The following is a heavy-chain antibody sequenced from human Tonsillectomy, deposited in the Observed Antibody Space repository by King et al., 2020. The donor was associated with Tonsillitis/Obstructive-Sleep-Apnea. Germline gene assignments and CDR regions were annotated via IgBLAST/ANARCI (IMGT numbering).Heavy chain of an antibody. CDR3: ARERYKSAFDP. CDR1: GYTFTGYY. Sequence: VQLVESGAEVKKPGASVKVSCKPSGYTFTGYYIHWVRQAPGQGLEWMGWINCNSGVTNYTQKFQGRVTMTRETSISTAYMELSSLRSDDTAVYYCARERYKSAFDPWGQGTLVTVSS. CDR2: INCNSGVT. V-gene: IGHV1-2*02. D-gene: IGHD1-14*01. J-gene: IGHJ5*02.